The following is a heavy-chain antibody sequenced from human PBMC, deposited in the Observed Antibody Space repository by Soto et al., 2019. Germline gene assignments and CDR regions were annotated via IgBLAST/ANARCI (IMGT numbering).Heavy chain of an antibody. Sequence: QVQLVQSGAEGKKPGSSVKFSCKASGGTFSSYAISWVRQAPGQGLEGMGGIIPIFVTANYAQKFQGRVTITADESTSTAYMELSSLRSEDTAVYYCFIYCTNGVCYIPSHYYYGMDVWGQGTTVTVSS. D-gene: IGHD2-8*01. CDR1: GGTFSSYA. J-gene: IGHJ6*02. V-gene: IGHV1-69*01. CDR2: IIPIFVTA. CDR3: FIYCTNGVCYIPSHYYYGMDV.